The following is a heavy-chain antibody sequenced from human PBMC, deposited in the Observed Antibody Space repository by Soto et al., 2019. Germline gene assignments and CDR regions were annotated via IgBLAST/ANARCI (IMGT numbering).Heavy chain of an antibody. CDR2: ISAYNGNT. V-gene: IGHV1-18*01. CDR3: AREGELLLDYYYGMDV. CDR1: GYTFTSYG. Sequence: QVQLVQSGAEVKKPGASVKVSCKASGYTFTSYGISWVRQAPGQGLEWMGWISAYNGNTNYAQKLQGRSTIATDTSTSTAYMEVGSLRSDDTAVDYCAREGELLLDYYYGMDVWGQGTTVTVSS. D-gene: IGHD1-26*01. J-gene: IGHJ6*02.